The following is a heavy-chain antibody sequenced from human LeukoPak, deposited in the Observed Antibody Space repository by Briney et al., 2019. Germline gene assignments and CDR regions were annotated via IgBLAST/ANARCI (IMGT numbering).Heavy chain of an antibody. D-gene: IGHD3-10*01. CDR2: FDPEDGET. Sequence: GASVKVSCKVSGYTLTELSMHWVRQAPGKGPEWMGGFDPEDGETIYAQKFQGRVTMTEDTSTDTAYIELSSLRSEDTAVYYCVRTIGGRGDYWGQGTLVTVSS. J-gene: IGHJ4*02. V-gene: IGHV1-24*01. CDR3: VRTIGGRGDY. CDR1: GYTLTELS.